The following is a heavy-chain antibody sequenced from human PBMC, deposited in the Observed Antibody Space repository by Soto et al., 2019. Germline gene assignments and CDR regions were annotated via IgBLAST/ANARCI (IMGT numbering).Heavy chain of an antibody. Sequence: GGSLRLSCAASGFTFSSYAMSWVRQAPGKGLEWVSAISGSGGSTYYADSVKGRFTISRDNSKNTLYLQMNSLRAEDTAVYYCAKTIRYFDWLSVFDYWGQGTLVTVSS. D-gene: IGHD3-9*01. CDR1: GFTFSSYA. CDR3: AKTIRYFDWLSVFDY. V-gene: IGHV3-23*01. J-gene: IGHJ4*02. CDR2: ISGSGGST.